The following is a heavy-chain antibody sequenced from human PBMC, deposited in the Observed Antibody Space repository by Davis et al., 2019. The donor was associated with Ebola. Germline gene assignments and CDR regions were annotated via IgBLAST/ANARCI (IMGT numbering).Heavy chain of an antibody. CDR3: ASGGSGWVLDY. CDR1: GFTFSSYA. CDR2: ISGSGGST. Sequence: PGGSLISCAASGFTFSSYAMSWVRQAPGKGLEWVSAISGSGGSTYYADSVKGRFTISRDNSKNTLYLQMNSLRAEDTAVYYCASGGSGWVLDYWGQGTLVTVSS. J-gene: IGHJ4*02. D-gene: IGHD6-19*01. V-gene: IGHV3-23*01.